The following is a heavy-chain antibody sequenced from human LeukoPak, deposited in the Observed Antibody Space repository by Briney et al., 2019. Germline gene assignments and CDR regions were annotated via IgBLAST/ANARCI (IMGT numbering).Heavy chain of an antibody. V-gene: IGHV4-34*01. D-gene: IGHD3-3*01. CDR3: ARGPTIFGVVIIDNWFDP. Sequence: PSETLSLTCAVYGGSFSGYYWSWIRQPPGKGLEWIGEINHSGSTNYNPSLKSRVTISVDTSKNQFSLKLSSVTAADTAVYYCARGPTIFGVVIIDNWFDPWGQGTLVTVSS. J-gene: IGHJ5*02. CDR2: INHSGST. CDR1: GGSFSGYY.